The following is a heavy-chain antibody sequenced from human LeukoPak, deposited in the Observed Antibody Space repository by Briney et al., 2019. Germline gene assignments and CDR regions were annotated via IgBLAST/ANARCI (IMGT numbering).Heavy chain of an antibody. CDR1: GFTFSSYN. D-gene: IGHD3-10*01. J-gene: IGHJ4*02. CDR3: ARLEYYYVSGNYYKLFDY. CDR2: ISSSGSTI. V-gene: IGHV3-48*02. Sequence: GGSLRLSCAASGFTFSSYNMNWVRQAPGKGLEWVSDISSSGSTIYFADSVKGRSTIPRDNAKNSLYLQMNSLRDEDTAVYYCARLEYYYVSGNYYKLFDYWGQGTLVTVSS.